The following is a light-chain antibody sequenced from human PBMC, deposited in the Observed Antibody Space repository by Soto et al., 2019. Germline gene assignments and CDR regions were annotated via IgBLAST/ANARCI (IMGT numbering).Light chain of an antibody. CDR2: DTS. CDR1: QSVSSSH. CDR3: QQYDTSSWT. V-gene: IGKV3-20*01. Sequence: EIVLTQSPGTLSLSPGERATLSCRASQSVSSSHLGWYQQKPGQAPRLLIYDTSSRATGIPERFSGSGSRTDFTLIISRLEHEDFAVYYCQQYDTSSWTFGQGSKVEMK. J-gene: IGKJ1*01.